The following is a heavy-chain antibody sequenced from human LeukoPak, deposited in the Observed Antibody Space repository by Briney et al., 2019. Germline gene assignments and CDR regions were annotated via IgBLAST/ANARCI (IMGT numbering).Heavy chain of an antibody. Sequence: PGGSLRLSCAASGFTFSSYAMSWVRQAPGKGLEWVSAISDSGGSTYYADSVKGRFTISRDNSKNTLYLQMNSLRAEDTAVYYCAKGYSSSWYRGSYFDHWGQGTLVTVSS. D-gene: IGHD6-13*01. CDR1: GFTFSSYA. J-gene: IGHJ4*02. CDR2: ISDSGGST. V-gene: IGHV3-23*01. CDR3: AKGYSSSWYRGSYFDH.